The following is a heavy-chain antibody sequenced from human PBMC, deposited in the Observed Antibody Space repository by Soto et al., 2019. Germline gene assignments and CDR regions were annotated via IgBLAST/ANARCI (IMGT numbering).Heavy chain of an antibody. CDR3: AADPYDSSGYYFWGSRYYGMDV. J-gene: IGHJ6*02. CDR1: GFTFTSSA. CDR2: IVVGSGNT. V-gene: IGHV1-58*01. D-gene: IGHD3-22*01. Sequence: SVKVSCKASGFTFTSSAVQWVRQARGQRLEWIGWIVVGSGNTNYAQKFQERVTITRDMSTSTAYMELSSLRSEDTAVYYCAADPYDSSGYYFWGSRYYGMDVWGQGTTVAVSS.